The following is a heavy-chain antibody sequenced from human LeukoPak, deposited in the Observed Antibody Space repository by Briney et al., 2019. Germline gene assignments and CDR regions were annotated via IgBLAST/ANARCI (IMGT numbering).Heavy chain of an antibody. V-gene: IGHV3-30*03. Sequence: GRSLRLSCAASGFTFSSYGMHWVRQAPGKGLEWVAVISYDGSNKYYADSVKGRFTISRDNSKNTLYLQMNSLRAEHTAVYYCARDLERYYDLEGRSGYWGQGTLVTVSS. CDR3: ARDLERYYDLEGRSGY. CDR2: ISYDGSNK. D-gene: IGHD3-3*01. CDR1: GFTFSSYG. J-gene: IGHJ4*02.